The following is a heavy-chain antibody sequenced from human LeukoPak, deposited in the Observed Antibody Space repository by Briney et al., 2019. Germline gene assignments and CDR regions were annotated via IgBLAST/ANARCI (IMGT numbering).Heavy chain of an antibody. D-gene: IGHD3-10*01. CDR3: ARGLYASGSSHDF. CDR2: IKHDGSER. Sequence: PGGSLRLSCAASGFTFSMNWMSWVRQAPGKGLEWVANIKHDGSERYYGDSVKGRFTISRDNAKNSLYLQTNSLRAEDTAVYYCARGLYASGSSHDFWGQGALVAVSS. CDR1: GFTFSMNW. V-gene: IGHV3-7*03. J-gene: IGHJ4*02.